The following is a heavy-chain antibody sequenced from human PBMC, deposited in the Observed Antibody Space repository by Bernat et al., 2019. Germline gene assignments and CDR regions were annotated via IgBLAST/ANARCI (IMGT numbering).Heavy chain of an antibody. Sequence: QVQLQESGPGLVKPSETLSLTCTVSGGSISSYYWSWIRQPPGKGLEWIGYIYYSGSTNYNPSLKSRVTISVDTSKNQFSLKLSSVTAADTAVYYCASYGGNSSRAFDIWGQGTIVTVSS. J-gene: IGHJ3*02. V-gene: IGHV4-59*08. CDR1: GGSISSYY. CDR3: ASYGGNSSRAFDI. CDR2: IYYSGST. D-gene: IGHD4-17*01.